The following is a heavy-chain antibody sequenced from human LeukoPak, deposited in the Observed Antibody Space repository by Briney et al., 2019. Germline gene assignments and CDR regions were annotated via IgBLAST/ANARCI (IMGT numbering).Heavy chain of an antibody. D-gene: IGHD3-10*01. CDR3: ATSGYYGSGSYLYWYFDL. J-gene: IGHJ2*01. Sequence: ASVKVSCKFSGCTLTELSMHWVRQAPGKGLEWMGGFDPEEAETIYARKFQGRVTMTEDTSTDTAYMELSSLRSEDTAVYYCATSGYYGSGSYLYWYFDLWGRGTLVTVSS. CDR2: FDPEEAET. V-gene: IGHV1-24*01. CDR1: GCTLTELS.